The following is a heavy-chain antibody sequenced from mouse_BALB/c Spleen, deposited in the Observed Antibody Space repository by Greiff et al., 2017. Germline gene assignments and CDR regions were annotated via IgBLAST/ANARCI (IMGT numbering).Heavy chain of an antibody. CDR3: ARSRGSAMDC. V-gene: IGHV5-17*02. J-gene: IGHJ4*01. CDR2: ISSGSSTI. Sequence: EVMLVESGGGLVQPGGSRKLSCAASGFTFSSFGMHWVRQAPEKGLEWVGYISSGSSTIYYADTVKGRFTISRDNPKNTLFLQMTSLRSEDTAMYYCARSRGSAMDCWGQGTSVTVSS. CDR1: GFTFSSFG.